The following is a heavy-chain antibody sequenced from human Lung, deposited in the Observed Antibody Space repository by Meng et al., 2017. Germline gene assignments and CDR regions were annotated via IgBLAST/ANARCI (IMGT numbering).Heavy chain of an antibody. CDR1: GYPFTAYY. D-gene: IGHD2-21*01. CDR3: VRDENISLGKLFGDY. J-gene: IGHJ4*02. CDR2: IIPNSGDT. V-gene: IGHV1-2*06. Sequence: QWQSGQPGADVKKPGASVKVSCKPSGYPFTAYYIHWVRQAPGQGLEWMGHIIPNSGDTLYAPKFQGRVSMTADTSIGTAYVELSGLRSDDTAIYYCVRDENISLGKLFGDYWGQGTLVTVSS.